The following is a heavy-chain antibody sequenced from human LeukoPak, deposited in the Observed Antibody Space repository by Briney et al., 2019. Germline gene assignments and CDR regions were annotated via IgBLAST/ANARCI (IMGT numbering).Heavy chain of an antibody. CDR2: INSRSSDI. Sequence: GGSLRLSCTASGFTFGDYAMSWVRQAPGKRPEWISYINSRSSDIHYADSVRGRLTIYRDNVKNSLFLQMNSLRVEDTAVYFCARDGVALYWGQGTLVTVSS. CDR3: ARDGVALY. D-gene: IGHD2-15*01. J-gene: IGHJ4*02. V-gene: IGHV3-48*01. CDR1: GFTFGDYA.